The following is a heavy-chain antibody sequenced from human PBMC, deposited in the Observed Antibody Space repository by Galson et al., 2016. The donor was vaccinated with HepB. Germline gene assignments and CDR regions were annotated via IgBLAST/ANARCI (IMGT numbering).Heavy chain of an antibody. CDR2: INPSDSYS. D-gene: IGHD5-18*01. Sequence: SGAEVKKPGESLRISCKGSGYSFTSYWISWVRQMPGKGLEWMGRINPSDSYSDYSPSFHGHVTISADKSISTAYLQWSSLEASDTAMYYCARRGYHYGQIDYGGQGTLVTVSS. CDR3: ARRGYHYGQIDY. CDR1: GYSFTSYW. J-gene: IGHJ4*02. V-gene: IGHV5-10-1*01.